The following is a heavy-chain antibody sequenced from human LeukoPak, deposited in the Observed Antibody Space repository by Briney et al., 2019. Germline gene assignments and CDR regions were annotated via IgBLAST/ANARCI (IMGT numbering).Heavy chain of an antibody. CDR2: ISGTSGTI. D-gene: IGHD2-21*02. CDR1: GFTFSNYA. V-gene: IGHV3-23*01. CDR3: AKRLGDPRAFDY. J-gene: IGHJ4*02. Sequence: SGGSLRLSCAASGFTFSNYAMSWVREARGGALKWLTGISGTSGTINYAAPVKGRFTISRDNSKNTLYLQMNSLRVDDMAVYYCAKRLGDPRAFDYWGQGTLVTVSS.